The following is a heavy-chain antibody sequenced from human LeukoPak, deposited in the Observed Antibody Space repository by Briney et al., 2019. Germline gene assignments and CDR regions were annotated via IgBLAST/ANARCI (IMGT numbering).Heavy chain of an antibody. D-gene: IGHD6-13*01. CDR1: GFTFDDYA. CDR3: ASKQQLVD. Sequence: RSLRLSCAASGFTFDDYAMHWVRQAPGKGLEWVSGISWNSGSIGYADSVKGRFTISRDNAKNSLNLQMNSLRAEDTALYYCASKQQLVDWGQGTLVTVSS. V-gene: IGHV3-9*01. CDR2: ISWNSGSI. J-gene: IGHJ4*02.